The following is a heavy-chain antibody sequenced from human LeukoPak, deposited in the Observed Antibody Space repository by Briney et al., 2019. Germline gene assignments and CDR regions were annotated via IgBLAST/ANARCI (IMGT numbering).Heavy chain of an antibody. D-gene: IGHD3-22*01. CDR1: GYTLTNNW. CDR2: IYPGDSDT. Sequence: GESLKISCKISGYTLTNNWIGWVRQMPGKGLEWMGIIYPGDSDTRYSPSFQGQVTISADKSISTAYLQWSSLKASDTAMYYCARVRYYDSSGYYDHWGQGTLVTVSS. CDR3: ARVRYYDSSGYYDH. J-gene: IGHJ5*02. V-gene: IGHV5-51*01.